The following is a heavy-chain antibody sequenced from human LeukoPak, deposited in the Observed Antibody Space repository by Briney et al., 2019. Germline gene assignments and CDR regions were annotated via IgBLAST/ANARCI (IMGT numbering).Heavy chain of an antibody. D-gene: IGHD3-9*01. Sequence: SVKVSCKASGGTFSSYAISWARQAPGQGLEWMGGIIPIFGTANYAQTFQGRVTITADESTSTAYMELSSLRSEDTAVYYCARGNPEDDILTSGAFDIWGQGTMVTVSS. V-gene: IGHV1-69*13. CDR2: IIPIFGTA. CDR1: GGTFSSYA. CDR3: ARGNPEDDILTSGAFDI. J-gene: IGHJ3*02.